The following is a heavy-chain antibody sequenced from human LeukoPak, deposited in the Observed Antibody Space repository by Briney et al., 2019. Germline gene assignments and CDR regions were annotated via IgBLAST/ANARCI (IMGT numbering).Heavy chain of an antibody. CDR2: ISSSSSYI. V-gene: IGHV3-21*01. D-gene: IGHD2-8*01. CDR3: AREGHVLMVYAGGPFDY. Sequence: GGSLRLSCAASGFTFSSYSMNWVRQAPGKGLEWVSSISSSSSYIYYADSVEGRFTISRDNAKNSLYLQMNSLRAEDTAVYYCAREGHVLMVYAGGPFDYWGQGTLVTVSS. J-gene: IGHJ4*02. CDR1: GFTFSSYS.